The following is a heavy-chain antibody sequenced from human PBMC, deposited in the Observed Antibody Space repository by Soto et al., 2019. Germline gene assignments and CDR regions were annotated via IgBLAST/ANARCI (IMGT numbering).Heavy chain of an antibody. Sequence: QVQLVQSGPEVKKPGASVNVSCKTSGYKFNVFGLLWVRQAPGRGLEWLGYISPSRGDPHYPQKFRGRVTLTIDTSTTTAYMELRALTYDDTAVYYCARDKSGVLSPRYFDHSGQGTLVTVSS. CDR1: GYKFNVFG. V-gene: IGHV1-18*01. J-gene: IGHJ4*02. D-gene: IGHD3-10*01. CDR2: ISPSRGDP. CDR3: ARDKSGVLSPRYFDH.